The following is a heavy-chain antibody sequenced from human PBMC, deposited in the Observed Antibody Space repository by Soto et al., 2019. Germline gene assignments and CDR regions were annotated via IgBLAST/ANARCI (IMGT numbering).Heavy chain of an antibody. CDR3: ARVECITIFGVVNPLDV. V-gene: IGHV1-46*01. CDR2: INPSGGST. D-gene: IGHD3-3*01. Sequence: ASVKVSCNASGYTFTSYYMHWVRQAPGQGLGWMGIINPSGGSTSYAQKFQGRVTMTRDTSTSTVYMELSSLRSEDTAVYYCARVECITIFGVVNPLDVWGKGTTVTVSS. CDR1: GYTFTSYY. J-gene: IGHJ6*03.